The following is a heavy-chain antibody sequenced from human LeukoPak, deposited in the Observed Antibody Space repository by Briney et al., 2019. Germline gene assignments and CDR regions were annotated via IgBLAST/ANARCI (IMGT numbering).Heavy chain of an antibody. CDR1: GFTFSSYA. CDR2: LSASGGTT. V-gene: IGHV3-23*01. D-gene: IGHD1-26*01. Sequence: GGSLRLSCSASGFTFSSYAMSWVRQARGKGLQWVSSLSASGGTTYYADSVKGRFTISRDNSKNTLYLQMNSVRVEDTAVYYCTTGHYSHTLGGQGTLVTVSS. CDR3: TTGHYSHTL. J-gene: IGHJ4*02.